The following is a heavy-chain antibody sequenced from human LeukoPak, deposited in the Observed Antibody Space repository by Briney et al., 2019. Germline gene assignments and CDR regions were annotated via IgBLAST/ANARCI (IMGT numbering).Heavy chain of an antibody. CDR2: IYYSGST. D-gene: IGHD3-22*01. J-gene: IGHJ4*02. V-gene: IGHV4-59*01. Sequence: SETLSLTCTVSGGSISSYYWSWIRQPPGKGLEWIGYIYYSGSTNYNPSLKSQVTISVDTSKNQFSLKLSSVTAADTAVYYCARAGYYDSSGYYPTLQYWGQGTLVTVSS. CDR3: ARAGYYDSSGYYPTLQY. CDR1: GGSISSYY.